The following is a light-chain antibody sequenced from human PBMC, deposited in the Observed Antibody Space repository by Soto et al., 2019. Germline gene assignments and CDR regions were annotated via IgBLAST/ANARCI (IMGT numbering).Light chain of an antibody. CDR3: SSYGVDRSLVV. CDR2: DVT. V-gene: IGLV2-14*01. J-gene: IGLJ2*01. CDR1: FSDGGGYND. Sequence: QSALTQPTSVSGSPGQSVTISCTGSFSDGGGYNDVSWYQQHPGKAPKLLIYDVTHRPSGVSNRFSGSKSGNTASLTISGLRAEDEAEYFCSSYGVDRSLVVFGGGTQLTVL.